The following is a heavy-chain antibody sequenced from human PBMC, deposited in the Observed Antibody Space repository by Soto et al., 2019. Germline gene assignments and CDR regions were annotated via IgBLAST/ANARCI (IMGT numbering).Heavy chain of an antibody. CDR3: ARLYRINMVRGVSNWYFDL. CDR2: IYYSGST. Sequence: SETLSLTCTVSGGSISSSSYYWGWILQPPGKGLEWIGSIYYSGSTYYNPSLKSRVTISVDTSKNQFSLKLSSVTAADTAVYYCARLYRINMVRGVSNWYFDLWGRGTLVTVSS. D-gene: IGHD3-10*01. J-gene: IGHJ2*01. CDR1: GGSISSSSYY. V-gene: IGHV4-39*01.